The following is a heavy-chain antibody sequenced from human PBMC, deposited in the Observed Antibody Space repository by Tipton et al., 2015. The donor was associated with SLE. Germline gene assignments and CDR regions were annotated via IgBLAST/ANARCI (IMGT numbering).Heavy chain of an antibody. V-gene: IGHV3-53*04. D-gene: IGHD3-10*02. Sequence: QLVQSGGGSVQPGGSLRLSCAASGFTVSNNFMSWVRQAPGKGLEWVSVLYSGGRTYYADSVKGRFTISRHSSENTLYVEMNSLRAEGAGVYYCATMSGLSGPGAFDVWGQGTMVTVSP. CDR2: LYSGGRT. J-gene: IGHJ3*01. CDR3: ATMSGLSGPGAFDV. CDR1: GFTVSNNF.